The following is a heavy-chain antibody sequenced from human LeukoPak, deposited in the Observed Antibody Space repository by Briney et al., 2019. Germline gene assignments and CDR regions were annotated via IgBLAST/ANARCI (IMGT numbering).Heavy chain of an antibody. CDR2: ISGSGGST. V-gene: IGHV3-23*01. J-gene: IGHJ4*02. CDR3: ALGAKSAFYYGSGSYLTY. Sequence: GGSLRLSCAASGFTFSSYAMSWVRQAPGKGLEWVSAISGSGGSTYYATSVKGRFTISRDNSKNTLYLQMNSLRAEDTAVYYCALGAKSAFYYGSGSYLTYWGQGTLVTVSS. D-gene: IGHD3-10*01. CDR1: GFTFSSYA.